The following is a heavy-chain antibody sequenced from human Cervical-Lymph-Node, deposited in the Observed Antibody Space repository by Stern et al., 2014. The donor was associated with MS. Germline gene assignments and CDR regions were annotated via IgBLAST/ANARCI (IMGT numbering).Heavy chain of an antibody. D-gene: IGHD2-15*01. CDR1: GFAFTRYS. Sequence: VQLVESGGGVVQPGRSLRLSCAASGFAFTRYSLHWVRQAPGKGLEWVAAISPDGMNTDDADAVKGRFTIARDNSKNTLCLQMNSLSAEDTAVYCCARDRGYCSGGTCYSDGFDIWGQGTRVTVSS. J-gene: IGHJ3*02. V-gene: IGHV3-30*03. CDR3: ARDRGYCSGGTCYSDGFDI. CDR2: ISPDGMNT.